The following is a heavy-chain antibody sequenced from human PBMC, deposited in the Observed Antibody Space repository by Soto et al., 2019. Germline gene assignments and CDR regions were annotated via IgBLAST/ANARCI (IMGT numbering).Heavy chain of an antibody. Sequence: SETLSLTCTVSGGSISSYYWSWIRQPPGKGLEWIGYIYYSGSTNYNPSLKSRVTISVDTSKNQFSLKLSSVTAADTAVYYCAREGVERLAFDPWGQGTLVTVSS. CDR1: GGSISSYY. V-gene: IGHV4-59*01. J-gene: IGHJ5*02. CDR2: IYYSGST. CDR3: AREGVERLAFDP.